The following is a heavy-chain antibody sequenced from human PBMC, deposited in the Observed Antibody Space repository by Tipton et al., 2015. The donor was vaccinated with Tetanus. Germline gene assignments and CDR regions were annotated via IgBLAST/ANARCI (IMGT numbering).Heavy chain of an antibody. D-gene: IGHD1-26*01. CDR1: GGSISSYF. CDR2: IYYSGST. Sequence: TLSLTCSVSGGSISSYFWSWIRQSPGQGLEWIGLIYYSGSTSYNPSLKSRVTISVDTSKNQLSLKLTSVTAADTAVYYCARGLPREPYYFDYWGQGKQVTVSS. J-gene: IGHJ4*02. CDR3: ARGLPREPYYFDY. V-gene: IGHV4-59*01.